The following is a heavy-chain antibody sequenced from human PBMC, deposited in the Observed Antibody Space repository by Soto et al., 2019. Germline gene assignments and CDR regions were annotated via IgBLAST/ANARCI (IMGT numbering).Heavy chain of an antibody. CDR3: AKDYLIAGYSSGWYYY. V-gene: IGHV3-9*01. CDR1: GFTFDDYG. Sequence: EVQLVESGGGFVQPGRSLRLSCVASGFTFDDYGMHWVRQAPGKGLEWVSGISWNSGSIGYADSVKGRFTISRDNAKKSLFLQMNSLRAEDTAVYFCAKDYLIAGYSSGWYYYWGQGILFTVSS. D-gene: IGHD6-19*01. J-gene: IGHJ4*02. CDR2: ISWNSGSI.